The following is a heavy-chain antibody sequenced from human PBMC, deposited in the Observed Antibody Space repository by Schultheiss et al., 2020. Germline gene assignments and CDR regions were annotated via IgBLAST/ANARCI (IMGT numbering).Heavy chain of an antibody. J-gene: IGHJ4*02. D-gene: IGHD3-3*01. Sequence: GGSLRLSCAASGFTFSDYYMSWIRQAPGKGLEWVSYISSSGSTIYYADSVKGRFTISRDNAKNSLYLQMNSLRAEDTAVYYCASSYYDFWSGYNSFDYWGQGTLVTVSS. CDR3: ASSYYDFWSGYNSFDY. CDR1: GFTFSDYY. V-gene: IGHV3-11*01. CDR2: ISSSGSTI.